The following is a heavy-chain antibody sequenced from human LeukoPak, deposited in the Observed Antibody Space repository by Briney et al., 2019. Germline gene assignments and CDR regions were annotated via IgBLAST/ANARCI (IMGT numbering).Heavy chain of an antibody. CDR1: GFTFSSYA. Sequence: GGSLRLSCAASGFTFSSYAMSLVRQAPGKGLEWVSAISGSGGSTYYADSVKGRFTISRDNSKNTLYLQMNSLRAEDTAVYYCAKAQGGSVGAFDIWGQGTMVTVSS. J-gene: IGHJ3*02. CDR3: AKAQGGSVGAFDI. V-gene: IGHV3-23*01. CDR2: ISGSGGST. D-gene: IGHD4-23*01.